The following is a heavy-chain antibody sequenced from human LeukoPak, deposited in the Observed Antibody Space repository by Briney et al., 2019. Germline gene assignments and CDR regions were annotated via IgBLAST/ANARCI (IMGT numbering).Heavy chain of an antibody. CDR1: GYTFTDYY. V-gene: IGHV1-2*02. Sequence: ASVKLSCKASGYTFTDYYIHWVRQAPGKGLQWMGWINPNSGGTNYAQNFQGRVTMTRDTSISTDYMELRRLRSDDTAVFCCARDSSDYCKPFDYWGQGTLVTVSS. D-gene: IGHD3-22*01. J-gene: IGHJ4*02. CDR3: ARDSSDYCKPFDY. CDR2: INPNSGGT.